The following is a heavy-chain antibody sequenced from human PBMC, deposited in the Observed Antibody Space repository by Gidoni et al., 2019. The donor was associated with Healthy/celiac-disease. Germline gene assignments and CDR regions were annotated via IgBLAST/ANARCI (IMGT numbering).Heavy chain of an antibody. D-gene: IGHD1-1*01. J-gene: IGHJ4*02. Sequence: EVQLLESGGGLVQPGGSLRLSCAASGFTFSSYAMSWGRQAPGKGLEWVSSISGSGGSTYYADSVKGRFTISRDNSKSTLYLQMNSLRAEDSAVYYCAKQSAVGLELDYWGQGTLVTVSS. CDR2: ISGSGGST. CDR3: AKQSAVGLELDY. V-gene: IGHV3-23*01. CDR1: GFTFSSYA.